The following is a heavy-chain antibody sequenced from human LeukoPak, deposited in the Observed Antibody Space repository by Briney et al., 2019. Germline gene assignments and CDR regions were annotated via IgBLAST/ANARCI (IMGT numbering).Heavy chain of an antibody. CDR2: ISYDGSNK. V-gene: IGHV3-30*04. D-gene: IGHD1-1*01. CDR3: ARARTGGYFDY. Sequence: GGSLRLSCAASGFTFSSYAMHWVRQAPGKGLEWVAVISYDGSNKYYADSVKGRFTISRDNSKNTLYLQMNSLRAEDTAVYYCARARTGGYFDYWGQGNPGHRLL. CDR1: GFTFSSYA. J-gene: IGHJ4*02.